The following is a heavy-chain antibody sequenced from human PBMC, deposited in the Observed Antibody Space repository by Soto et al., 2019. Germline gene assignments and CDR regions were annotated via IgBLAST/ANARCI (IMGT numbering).Heavy chain of an antibody. CDR2: IYYSGST. Sequence: SETLSLTCTVSGGSISSYDWSWIRQPPGKGLEWIGYIYYSGSTNYNPSLKSRVTISVDTSKNQFSLKLSSVTAADTAVYYCARIKVDTAMVTQVYDYYCDLMDVWGQGTTVPGSS. CDR3: ARIKVDTAMVTQVYDYYCDLMDV. V-gene: IGHV4-59*01. CDR1: GGSISSYD. J-gene: IGHJ6*02. D-gene: IGHD5-18*01.